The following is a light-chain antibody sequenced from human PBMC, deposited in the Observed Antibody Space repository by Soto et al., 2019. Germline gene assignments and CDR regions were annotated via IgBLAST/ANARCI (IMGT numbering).Light chain of an antibody. CDR3: QQFGDLTFI. V-gene: IGKV1-33*01. J-gene: IGKJ5*01. CDR1: QDINNY. Sequence: DITMTHSQSSLSASVGDRVNISCQQSQDINNYVNWYQQTPGQAHQLLIYDASSLEVGVPSRFSGIGSGTDGTLSSSGLQTEDIATYYCQQFGDLTFIFGQGTRLEIK. CDR2: DAS.